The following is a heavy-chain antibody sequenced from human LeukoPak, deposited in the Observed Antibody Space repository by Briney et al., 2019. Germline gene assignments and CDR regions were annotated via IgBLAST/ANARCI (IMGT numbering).Heavy chain of an antibody. D-gene: IGHD6-19*01. J-gene: IGHJ4*02. CDR1: GFMFNKYG. CDR3: VRNLAVAGTCFDS. Sequence: GGSLRLSCVASGFMFNKYGMSWVRQAPGTGLEWVANIKQDGSDRNYVTSVRGRFTISRDNAESSLFLQMNSLRAEDTAVYYCVRNLAVAGTCFDSWGQGTLVTVSS. CDR2: IKQDGSDR. V-gene: IGHV3-7*03.